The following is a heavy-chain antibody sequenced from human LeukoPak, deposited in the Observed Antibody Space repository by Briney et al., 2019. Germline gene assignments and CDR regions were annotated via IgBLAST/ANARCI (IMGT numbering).Heavy chain of an antibody. CDR3: ARDPNYGDYVGWFDP. D-gene: IGHD4-17*01. J-gene: IGHJ5*02. CDR2: INTNTGNP. CDR1: GYTFTSYA. V-gene: IGHV7-4-1*02. Sequence: ASVKVSCKASGYTFTSYAMNWVRQAPGQGLERMGWINTNTGNPTYARGFTGRFVFSLDTSVSTAYLQISSLKAEDTAVYYCARDPNYGDYVGWFDPWGQGTLVTVSS.